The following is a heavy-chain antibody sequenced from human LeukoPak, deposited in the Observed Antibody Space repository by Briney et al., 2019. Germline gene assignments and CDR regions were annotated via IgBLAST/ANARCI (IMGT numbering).Heavy chain of an antibody. D-gene: IGHD5-12*01. CDR1: GGSISSSSYY. CDR3: ARDGEWLRISFDY. CDR2: IYYSGST. Sequence: PSETLSLTCTVSGGSISSSSYYWGWIRQPPGKGLEWIGSIYYSGSTYYNPSLKSRVTISVDTSKNQFSLKLSSVTAADTAVYYCARDGEWLRISFDYWGQGTLVTVSS. V-gene: IGHV4-39*07. J-gene: IGHJ4*02.